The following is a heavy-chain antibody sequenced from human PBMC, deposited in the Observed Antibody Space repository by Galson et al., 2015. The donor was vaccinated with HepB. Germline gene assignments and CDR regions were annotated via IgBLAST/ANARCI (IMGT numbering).Heavy chain of an antibody. Sequence: SLRLSCAASGVTFSNYGFHWVRPAPGEGLEWVTVISYDGRNKHYADSVKGRFTISRDNSKNMVYLQMNSLRAEDTALYYCAKDPYLYHALAGNMAGFDYWGQGTLVTVSS. V-gene: IGHV3-30*18. CDR3: AKDPYLYHALAGNMAGFDY. CDR2: ISYDGRNK. D-gene: IGHD6-19*01. J-gene: IGHJ4*02. CDR1: GVTFSNYG.